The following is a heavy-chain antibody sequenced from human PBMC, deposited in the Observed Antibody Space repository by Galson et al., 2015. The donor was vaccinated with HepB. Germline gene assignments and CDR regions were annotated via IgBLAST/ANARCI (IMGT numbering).Heavy chain of an antibody. Sequence: SLGLSCAASGFTFSSYSMNWVRQAPGKGLEWVSAISWSSSYIYYADSVKGRFTISRDNAKNSLYLQMNSLRAEDTAVYQCAREWEILQGGCYFDYWGRGTLVTVSS. CDR3: AREWEILQGGCYFDY. CDR1: GFTFSSYS. D-gene: IGHD1-26*01. V-gene: IGHV3-21*01. CDR2: ISWSSSYI. J-gene: IGHJ4*02.